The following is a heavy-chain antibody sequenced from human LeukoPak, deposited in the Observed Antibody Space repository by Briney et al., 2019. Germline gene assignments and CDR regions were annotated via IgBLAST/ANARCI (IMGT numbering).Heavy chain of an antibody. CDR1: GFTVSSNY. CDR2: TYSAGNT. CDR3: ARGGTPGYSSGQIDY. D-gene: IGHD6-19*01. J-gene: IGHJ4*02. V-gene: IGHV3-53*04. Sequence: GGSLRLSCVASGFTVSSNYMSWVRQAPGKGLEWVSVTYSAGNTYYADSVKGRFTISRHNSENTLYLHMNSLRVEDTAVYFCARGGTPGYSSGQIDYWGQGTLVTVSS.